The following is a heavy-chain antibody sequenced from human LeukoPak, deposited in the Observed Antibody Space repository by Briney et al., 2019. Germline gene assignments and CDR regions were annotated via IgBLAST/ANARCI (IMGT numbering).Heavy chain of an antibody. CDR2: FDPEDGET. CDR3: ATVNCSSTSCYNDY. D-gene: IGHD2-2*02. CDR1: GGTFSSYA. J-gene: IGHJ4*02. Sequence: ASVKVSCKASGGTFSSYAISWVRQAPGQGLEWMGGFDPEDGETIYAQKFQGRVTMTEDTSTDTAYMELSSLRSEDTAVYYCATVNCSSTSCYNDYWGQGTLVTVSS. V-gene: IGHV1-24*01.